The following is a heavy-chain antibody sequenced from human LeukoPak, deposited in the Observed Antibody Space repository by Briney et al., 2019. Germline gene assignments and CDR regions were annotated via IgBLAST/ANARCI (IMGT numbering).Heavy chain of an antibody. J-gene: IGHJ4*02. CDR2: IYTSGST. D-gene: IGHD3-10*01. CDR3: ARTLLGIDYGSGSYDFDY. V-gene: IGHV4-61*02. CDR1: GGSISSGSYY. Sequence: SETLSLTCTVSGGSISSGSYYWSWIRQPAGKGLEWIGRIYTSGSTNYNPSLKSRVTISVDTSKDQFSLKLSSVTAADTAVYYCARTLLGIDYGSGSYDFDYWGQGTLVTVSS.